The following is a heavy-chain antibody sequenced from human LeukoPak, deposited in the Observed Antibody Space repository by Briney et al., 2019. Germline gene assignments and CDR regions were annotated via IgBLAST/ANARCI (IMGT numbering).Heavy chain of an antibody. J-gene: IGHJ3*02. V-gene: IGHV3-21*04. D-gene: IGHD2-15*01. Sequence: GGSLRLSCEASGFTFSSISMNWVRQAPGKGLEWVTSISPDGETTYHADSVKGRFTISRDNAKNSLYLQMNSLRAEDTAMYYCAKHLLGDAFDIWGQGTMVTVSS. CDR1: GFTFSSIS. CDR2: ISPDGETT. CDR3: AKHLLGDAFDI.